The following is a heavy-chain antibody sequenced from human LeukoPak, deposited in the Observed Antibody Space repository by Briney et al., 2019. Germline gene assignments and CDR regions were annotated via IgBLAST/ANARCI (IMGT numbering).Heavy chain of an antibody. CDR1: GGSISSYY. Sequence: SETLSLTCTVSGGSISSYYWSWIRQPPGKGLEWIGYIYYSGSTNYNPSLKSRVTISVDTSKNQFSLKLSSVTAADTAVYYCARHGAYGDHLSVDYWGQGTLVTVSS. D-gene: IGHD4-17*01. CDR2: IYYSGST. V-gene: IGHV4-59*08. CDR3: ARHGAYGDHLSVDY. J-gene: IGHJ4*02.